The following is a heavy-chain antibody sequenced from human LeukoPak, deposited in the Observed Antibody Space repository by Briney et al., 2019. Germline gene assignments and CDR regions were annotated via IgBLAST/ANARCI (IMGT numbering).Heavy chain of an antibody. V-gene: IGHV3-21*01. D-gene: IGHD2-8*01. Sequence: GGSLRLSCAASGFAFSSYSMNWVRQAPGKGLEWVSSISSSSSYIYYADSVKGRFTISRDNAKNSLYLQMNSLRAEDTAVYYCARDRTIDCTNGVCYSRGAFDIWGQGTMVTVSS. CDR2: ISSSSSYI. J-gene: IGHJ3*02. CDR3: ARDRTIDCTNGVCYSRGAFDI. CDR1: GFAFSSYS.